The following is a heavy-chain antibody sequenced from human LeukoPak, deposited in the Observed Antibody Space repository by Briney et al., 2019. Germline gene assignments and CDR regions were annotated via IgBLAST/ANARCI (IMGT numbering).Heavy chain of an antibody. V-gene: IGHV3-53*01. CDR1: GFTFSTNH. D-gene: IGHD3-22*01. Sequence: GGSLRLSCAVSGFTFSTNHMIWVRQAPGKGLEWVSAINDVDTPYYADTVRGRFTISRDSANNTLYLQMKRLRAEDTAVYYCARDMVHSSGAFDSWGQGTLVTV. J-gene: IGHJ4*02. CDR3: ARDMVHSSGAFDS. CDR2: INDVDTP.